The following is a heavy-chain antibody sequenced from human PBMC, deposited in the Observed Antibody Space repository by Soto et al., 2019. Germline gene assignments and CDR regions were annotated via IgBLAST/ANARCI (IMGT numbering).Heavy chain of an antibody. V-gene: IGHV4-31*03. J-gene: IGHJ4*02. CDR1: GGSITSSGYY. CDR3: ARGGGSTKVDY. Sequence: QVQLQESGPGLVKPSQTLSLTCTVSGGSITSSGYYWSWIRQHPGGGREWIGFTSNSGSTSYNPSXKXXVTISVDTSSNQFSLNLKSVTAADTAVYYCARGGGSTKVDYWGQGTLVTVSP. CDR2: TSNSGST. D-gene: IGHD2-2*01.